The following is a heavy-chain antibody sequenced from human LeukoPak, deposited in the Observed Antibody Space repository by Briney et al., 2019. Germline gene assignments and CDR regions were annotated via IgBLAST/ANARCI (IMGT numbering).Heavy chain of an antibody. CDR3: ARPHSVSYAFDI. D-gene: IGHD5/OR15-5a*01. CDR2: INPSGGDT. CDR1: GYTFTSYY. J-gene: IGHJ3*02. V-gene: IGHV1-46*01. Sequence: ASVQVSCKASGYTFTSYYMHWVRQAPGQGLEWMGIINPSGGDTSYAHKFQGRVTMTRDTSTSTVYMELSSLRSEDTAVYYCARPHSVSYAFDIWGQGTKVTVSS.